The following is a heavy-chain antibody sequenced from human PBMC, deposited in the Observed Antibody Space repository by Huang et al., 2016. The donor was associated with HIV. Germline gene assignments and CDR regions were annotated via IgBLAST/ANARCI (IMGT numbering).Heavy chain of an antibody. CDR1: GYTFADYF. D-gene: IGHD5-12*01. J-gene: IGHJ4*02. CDR3: TRDGVAPDEEFDY. CDR2: LNPKNGAT. V-gene: IGHV1-2*02. Sequence: QVQLVQSGAEVKKPGASVKVSCKPSGYTFADYFIHWVRQAPGQGLVGMAWLNPKNGATNYAQKFLGRVTVTGDTSINTAYMEFSGLTSDDTANYYCTRDGVAPDEEFDYWGQGTLIIVSS.